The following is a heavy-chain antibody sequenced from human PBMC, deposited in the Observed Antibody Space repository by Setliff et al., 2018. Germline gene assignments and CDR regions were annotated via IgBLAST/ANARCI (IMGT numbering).Heavy chain of an antibody. D-gene: IGHD4-4*01. J-gene: IGHJ4*02. Sequence: SETLSLTCTVSGGSISTYYWTWIRQPPGKALEWIGYIYYSGTTNYSPSLKSRVTISIDMSKNQFSLKLNSVTAADTAVYYSARGAYIGLDYWGQGTLVTVSS. CDR1: GGSISTYY. CDR2: IYYSGTT. CDR3: ARGAYIGLDY. V-gene: IGHV4-59*01.